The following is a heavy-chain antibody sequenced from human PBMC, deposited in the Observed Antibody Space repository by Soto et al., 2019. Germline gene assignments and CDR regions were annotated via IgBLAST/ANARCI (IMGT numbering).Heavy chain of an antibody. CDR3: ARDSGGSGSYSNWFDP. J-gene: IGHJ5*02. Sequence: SETLSLTCTVSGGSISSSSYYWGWIRQPPGKGLEWIGSIYYSGSTYYNPSLKSRVTISVDTSKNQFSLKLSSVTAADTAVYYCARDSGGSGSYSNWFDPWGQGTLVTVSS. D-gene: IGHD3-10*01. CDR1: GGSISSSSYY. V-gene: IGHV4-39*07. CDR2: IYYSGST.